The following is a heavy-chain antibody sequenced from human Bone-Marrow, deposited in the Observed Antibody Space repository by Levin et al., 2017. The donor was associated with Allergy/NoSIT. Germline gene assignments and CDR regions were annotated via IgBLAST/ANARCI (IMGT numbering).Heavy chain of an antibody. CDR2: ISGYGTNA. V-gene: IGHV3-23*01. Sequence: ETLSLTCAASRFSFSNYVMNWVRQAPGKGLEWVSGISGYGTNAYYADSVKGRFAISRDNGKNIVYLEMNSLRAEDTAVYYCVKGGYCRSTSCYVVNYYGMDVWGQGTTVTVSS. J-gene: IGHJ6*02. CDR3: VKGGYCRSTSCYVVNYYGMDV. D-gene: IGHD2-2*01. CDR1: RFSFSNYV.